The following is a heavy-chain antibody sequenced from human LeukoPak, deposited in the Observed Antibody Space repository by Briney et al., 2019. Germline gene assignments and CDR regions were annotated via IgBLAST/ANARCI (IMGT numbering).Heavy chain of an antibody. CDR2: VHDTGTT. V-gene: IGHV4-39*01. Sequence: SETLSLTCSVYGGSISSNIHCWGWIRQPPGKGPEWIATVHDTGTTFYNLALPSRVAICVVTSKNQFSLKLNSVTAADTAVYYCARQITGSSQWAFDFWGQGALVTVSS. J-gene: IGHJ4*02. CDR1: GGSISSNIHC. CDR3: ARQITGSSQWAFDF. D-gene: IGHD1-26*01.